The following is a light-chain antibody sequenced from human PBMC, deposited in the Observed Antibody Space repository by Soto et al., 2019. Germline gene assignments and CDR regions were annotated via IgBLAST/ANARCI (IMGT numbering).Light chain of an antibody. CDR2: GAS. Sequence: EIVLTQSPGTLSLSPGERATLSCRASESDSSTYLGWYQQKPGQAPRLLIYGASSRATGIPDRFSGSGSGTDFTLTIARLEPEDFAVYYCQLYGSSPPRTFGQGTKVEVK. CDR1: ESDSSTY. CDR3: QLYGSSPPRT. V-gene: IGKV3-20*01. J-gene: IGKJ1*01.